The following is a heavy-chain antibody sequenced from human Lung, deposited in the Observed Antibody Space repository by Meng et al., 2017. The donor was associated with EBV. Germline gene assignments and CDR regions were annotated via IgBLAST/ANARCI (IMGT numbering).Heavy chain of an antibody. Sequence: VEGLGVGGGVVRPRGSLRLSCAASGLSFSRSGMHLVRQAPGKGLKWVALISNDGNIKYYADSVKGRFPISRDNSKNTLYLQMNSLRAEDTAVYYCAKGRGGSFFDYFDYWGQGTLVTVSS. CDR2: ISNDGNIK. J-gene: IGHJ4*02. D-gene: IGHD1-26*01. CDR1: GLSFSRSG. CDR3: AKGRGGSFFDYFDY. V-gene: IGHV3-30*18.